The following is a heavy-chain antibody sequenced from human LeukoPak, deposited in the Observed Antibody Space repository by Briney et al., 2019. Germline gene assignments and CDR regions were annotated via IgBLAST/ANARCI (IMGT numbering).Heavy chain of an antibody. Sequence: PGGSLRLSCAVSGFTFSSSGMHWVRQAPGKGLEWVAFISYDGSNRYYADSVKGRFTISRDNSKNTLYLQMNSLRAEDTAVYYCAKETRGSYSDYWGQGTLVTVSS. CDR1: GFTFSSSG. J-gene: IGHJ4*02. CDR2: ISYDGSNR. D-gene: IGHD5-12*01. CDR3: AKETRGSYSDY. V-gene: IGHV3-30*02.